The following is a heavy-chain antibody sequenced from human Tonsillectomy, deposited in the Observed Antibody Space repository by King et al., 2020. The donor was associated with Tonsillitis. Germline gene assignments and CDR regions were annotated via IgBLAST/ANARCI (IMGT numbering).Heavy chain of an antibody. D-gene: IGHD3-3*01. Sequence: VQLVESGGGLVQPGGSLRLSCAASGFTFSSFAMSWVRQAPGKGLEWVSAISGSGGGTYYADSVKGRFTISRDNSKNTLCLQMNSLRAEDTAVYYCAKDDSTYYDFWCGYPDTYYYGMDVWGQGTTVTVSS. V-gene: IGHV3-23*04. J-gene: IGHJ6*02. CDR1: GFTFSSFA. CDR2: ISGSGGGT. CDR3: AKDDSTYYDFWCGYPDTYYYGMDV.